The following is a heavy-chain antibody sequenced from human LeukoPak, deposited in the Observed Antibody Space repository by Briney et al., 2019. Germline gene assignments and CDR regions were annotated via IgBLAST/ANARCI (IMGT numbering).Heavy chain of an antibody. D-gene: IGHD6-13*01. CDR3: ARDGWQQLPGIEDY. V-gene: IGHV1-18*01. Sequence: ASVKVSCKTSGYTFTSYGISWVRQAPGQGPEWMGWISAYNGNTKYAQNLQGRVTMTTDTSTNTAYMELRSLRSDDTAVYYCARDGWQQLPGIEDYWGQGTLVTVSS. CDR2: ISAYNGNT. CDR1: GYTFTSYG. J-gene: IGHJ4*02.